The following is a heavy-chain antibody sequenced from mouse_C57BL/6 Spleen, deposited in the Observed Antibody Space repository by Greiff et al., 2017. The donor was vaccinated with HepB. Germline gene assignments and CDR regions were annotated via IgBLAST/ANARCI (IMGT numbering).Heavy chain of an antibody. V-gene: IGHV5-17*01. Sequence: EVKLMESGGGLVKPGGSLKLSCAASGFTFSDYGMHWVRQAPEKGLEWVAYISSGSSTIYYADTVKGRFTISRDNAKNTLFLQMTSLRSEDTAMYYCARPYGNYFYFDYWGQGTTLTVSS. CDR2: ISSGSSTI. CDR3: ARPYGNYFYFDY. CDR1: GFTFSDYG. D-gene: IGHD2-1*01. J-gene: IGHJ2*01.